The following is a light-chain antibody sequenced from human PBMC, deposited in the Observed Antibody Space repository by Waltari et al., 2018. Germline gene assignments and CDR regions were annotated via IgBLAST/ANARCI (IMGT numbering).Light chain of an antibody. J-gene: IGKJ1*01. CDR2: WAS. CDR1: QSVLSSSNNKNF. V-gene: IGKV4-1*01. Sequence: DIVMTQSPDSLTVSLGERATVNCKSSQSVLSSSNNKNFLAWYQQKPGQPPKLLIYWASTRGSGVPDRFSGSGSGTDFTLTISSLQAEDVAVYYCQQYYITPPTFGQGTKVEIK. CDR3: QQYYITPPT.